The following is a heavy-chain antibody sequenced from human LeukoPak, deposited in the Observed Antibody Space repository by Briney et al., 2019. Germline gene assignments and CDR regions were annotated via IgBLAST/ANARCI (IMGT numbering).Heavy chain of an antibody. V-gene: IGHV5-51*01. CDR3: ARTPDDYGDYGEYYFDY. D-gene: IGHD4-17*01. Sequence: GESLKISCKGSGYSFTSYYIGWVRQMPGKGLEWMGIIYPGDSDTRYSPSFQGQVTISADKSISTAYLQWSSLKASDTAMYYCARTPDDYGDYGEYYFDYWGQGTLVTVSS. CDR1: GYSFTSYY. J-gene: IGHJ4*02. CDR2: IYPGDSDT.